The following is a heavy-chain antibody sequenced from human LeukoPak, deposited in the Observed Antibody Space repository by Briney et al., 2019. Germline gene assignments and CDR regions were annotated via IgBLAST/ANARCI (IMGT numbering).Heavy chain of an antibody. J-gene: IGHJ3*02. Sequence: PGGSLRLSCAASGFTFSCCGIHWVRQAPGKGLEWVTFIRNDGSDKYYADSVKGRFTISRDNSKNTLYLQMNSLRAEDTAVYYCAKGYGDYDAFDIWGQGTMVTVSS. CDR3: AKGYGDYDAFDI. CDR2: IRNDGSDK. CDR1: GFTFSCCG. D-gene: IGHD4-17*01. V-gene: IGHV3-30*02.